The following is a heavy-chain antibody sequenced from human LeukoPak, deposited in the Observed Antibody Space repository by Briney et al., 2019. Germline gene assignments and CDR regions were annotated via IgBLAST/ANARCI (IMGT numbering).Heavy chain of an antibody. CDR2: ISFSGST. CDR1: GGSISSHY. Sequence: SETLSLTCTVSGGSISSHYWSWIRQPPGKGLEWIGDISFSGSTNYNPSLKSRVTISVDTSRNQFSLKLTSVTAADTAVYYCARDNTERWDNDYMDVWGEGTMVTVSS. D-gene: IGHD1/OR15-1a*01. J-gene: IGHJ6*03. CDR3: ARDNTERWDNDYMDV. V-gene: IGHV4-59*11.